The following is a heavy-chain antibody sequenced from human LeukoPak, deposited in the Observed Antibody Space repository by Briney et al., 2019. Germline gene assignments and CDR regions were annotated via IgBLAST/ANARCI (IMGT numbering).Heavy chain of an antibody. V-gene: IGHV1-18*01. D-gene: IGHD3-10*01. Sequence: ASVKVSCKASGYTFTSYGISWVRQAPGQGLEWMGWISAYNGNTNYAQKLQGRVTMTTDTSTSTAYMELRSLRSDDTAVYYCARKLEPLEGNYMSHYYYYYYMDVWGKGTTVTVSS. J-gene: IGHJ6*03. CDR3: ARKLEPLEGNYMSHYYYYYYMDV. CDR1: GYTFTSYG. CDR2: ISAYNGNT.